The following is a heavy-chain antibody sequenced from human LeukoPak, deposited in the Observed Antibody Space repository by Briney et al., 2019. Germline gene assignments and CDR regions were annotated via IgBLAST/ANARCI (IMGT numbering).Heavy chain of an antibody. J-gene: IGHJ4*02. D-gene: IGHD3-9*01. CDR2: FDPEDGET. V-gene: IGHV1-24*01. CDR3: ATAADYDILPGYYNGLDY. Sequence: ASVKVSCMVSGYTLTELSMHWVRQAPGKGLEWTGGFDPEDGETIYAQKFQGRVTMTEDTSTDTAYMELSSLRSEDTAVYYCATAADYDILPGYYNGLDYWGQGTLVTVSS. CDR1: GYTLTELS.